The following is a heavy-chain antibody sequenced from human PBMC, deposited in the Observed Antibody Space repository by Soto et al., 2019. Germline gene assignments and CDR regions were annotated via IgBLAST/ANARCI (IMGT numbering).Heavy chain of an antibody. V-gene: IGHV4-31*03. D-gene: IGHD3-22*01. J-gene: IGHJ5*02. CDR1: GGSISSGGYY. Sequence: SETPSLTCTVSGGSISSGGYYWSWIRQHPGKGLEWIGYIYYSGSTYYNPSLKSRVTISVDTSKNQFSLKLRSVTAADTAVYYCARQEVSVFYFVSSGYYYEAHNWFDPWGQGTLVTVSS. CDR3: ARQEVSVFYFVSSGYYYEAHNWFDP. CDR2: IYYSGST.